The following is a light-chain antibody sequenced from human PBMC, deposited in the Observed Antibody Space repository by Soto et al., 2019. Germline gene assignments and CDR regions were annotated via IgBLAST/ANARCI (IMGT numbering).Light chain of an antibody. CDR3: QEYYSTPYT. CDR1: QSVLYSSNNKNY. CDR2: WAS. J-gene: IGKJ2*01. Sequence: DIVMTQSPDSLAVSLGERATINCKSSQSVLYSSNNKNYLAWYQQKPGQPPKLLIYWASTREFGVPDRFSGSGSWTDFTLTISSLQAEDVAVYYCQEYYSTPYTFGQGTKLEIK. V-gene: IGKV4-1*01.